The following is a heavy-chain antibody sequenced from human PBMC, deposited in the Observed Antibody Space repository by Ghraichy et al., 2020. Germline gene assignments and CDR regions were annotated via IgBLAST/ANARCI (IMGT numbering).Heavy chain of an antibody. J-gene: IGHJ6*02. CDR3: ARSFYDFWSGYRSTYYYGMDV. V-gene: IGHV1-2*04. Sequence: SVKVSCKASGYTFTGYYMHWVRQAPGQGLEWMGWINPNSGGTNYAQKFQGWVTMTRDTSISTAYMELSRLRSDDTAVYYCARSFYDFWSGYRSTYYYGMDVWGQGTTVTVSS. D-gene: IGHD3-3*01. CDR2: INPNSGGT. CDR1: GYTFTGYY.